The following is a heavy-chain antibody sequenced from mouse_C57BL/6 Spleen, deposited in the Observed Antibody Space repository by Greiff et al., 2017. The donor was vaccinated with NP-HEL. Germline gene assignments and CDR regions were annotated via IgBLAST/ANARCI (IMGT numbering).Heavy chain of an antibody. CDR2: ISYDGSN. J-gene: IGHJ1*03. CDR1: GYSITSGYY. Sequence: ESGPGLVKPSQSLSLTCSVTGYSITSGYYWNWIRQFPGNKLEWMGYISYDGSNNYNPSLKNRISITRDTSKNQFFLKLNSVTTEDTATYYCAYYGSSWYFDVWGTGTTVTVSS. D-gene: IGHD1-1*01. V-gene: IGHV3-6*01. CDR3: AYYGSSWYFDV.